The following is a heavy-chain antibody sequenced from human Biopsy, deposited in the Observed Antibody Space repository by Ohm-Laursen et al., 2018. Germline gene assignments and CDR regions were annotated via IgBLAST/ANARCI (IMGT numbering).Heavy chain of an antibody. CDR1: GFTFRSYA. CDR2: IGGSGGST. V-gene: IGHV3-23*01. J-gene: IGHJ6*02. CDR3: ARDPIVGSKADGMDV. D-gene: IGHD1-26*01. Sequence: GSLRLSCTASGFTFRSYAMSWVRQAPGKGLEWVSGIGGSGGSTYYADSVRGWFTISRDNSESTLYLQMNSLRADDTAVYFCARDPIVGSKADGMDVWGQGTTVTVSS.